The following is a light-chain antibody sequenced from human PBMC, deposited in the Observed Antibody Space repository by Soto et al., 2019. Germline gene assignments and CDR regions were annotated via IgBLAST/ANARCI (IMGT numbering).Light chain of an antibody. CDR1: SSSIGAGYA. CDR2: GNN. CDR3: QSYDSRLSAYV. J-gene: IGLJ1*01. Sequence: QYVLTQPPSVSGAPGQRVTISCTGSSSSIGAGYAVHWYHQLPGAAPKLLVSGNNNRASVVHYRFAASKSGTSASLAITGLQTEDEAQYYCQSYDSRLSAYVFGTGTKLTVL. V-gene: IGLV1-40*01.